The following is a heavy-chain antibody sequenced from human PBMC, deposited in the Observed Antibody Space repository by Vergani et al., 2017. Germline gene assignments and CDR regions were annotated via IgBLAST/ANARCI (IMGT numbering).Heavy chain of an antibody. V-gene: IGHV1-46*03. CDR2: INPSGGHT. CDR3: ARWHYGILTGYRY. CDR1: GYTFSNYY. Sequence: QVQVVQSGAEVKKSGASVKVSCKTSGYTFSNYYMPWVRQAPGQGLEWMGIINPSGGHTNYAQKFQGRVTMTRDTSTSTVYMELSSLRSEDTAIYYCARWHYGILTGYRYWGQGTLVTVSA. J-gene: IGHJ4*02. D-gene: IGHD3-9*01.